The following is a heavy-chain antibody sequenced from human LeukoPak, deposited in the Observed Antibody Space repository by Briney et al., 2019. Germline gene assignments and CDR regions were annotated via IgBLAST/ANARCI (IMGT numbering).Heavy chain of an antibody. Sequence: GGSLRLSCAASGFTFSSYGMHWVRQAPGKGLEWVAVIWYDGSNKYYADSVKGRFTISRDNSKNTLYLQMNGLRAEDTAVYYCARERLRPRYFDYWGQGTLVTVSS. CDR1: GFTFSSYG. J-gene: IGHJ4*02. CDR2: IWYDGSNK. V-gene: IGHV3-33*01. CDR3: ARERLRPRYFDY. D-gene: IGHD4-17*01.